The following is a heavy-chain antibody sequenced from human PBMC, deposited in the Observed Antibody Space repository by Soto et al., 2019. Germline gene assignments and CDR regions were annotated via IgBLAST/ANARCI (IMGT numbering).Heavy chain of an antibody. CDR1: GFTFSSYA. Sequence: QVQLVESGGGVVQPGRSLRLSCAASGFTFSSYAMHWVRQAPGKGLEWVAVISYDGSNKYYADSVKGRFTISRDNSKNTLYLQMNSLRAEDTAVYYCATDHTAMVTVRLRYWGQGTLVTVSS. D-gene: IGHD5-18*01. CDR2: ISYDGSNK. CDR3: ATDHTAMVTVRLRY. V-gene: IGHV3-30-3*01. J-gene: IGHJ4*02.